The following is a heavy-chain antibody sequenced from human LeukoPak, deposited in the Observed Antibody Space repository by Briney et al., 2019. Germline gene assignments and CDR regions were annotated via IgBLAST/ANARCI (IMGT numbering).Heavy chain of an antibody. Sequence: SETLSLTCTVSGGPISSYYWSWIRQPPGKGLEWIGYIYYSGSTNYNPSLKSRVTISVDTSKNQFSLKLSSVTAADAGVYHCARRHLEGYNAYGLFDYWGQGTLVTVSS. CDR2: IYYSGST. V-gene: IGHV4-59*12. CDR3: ARRHLEGYNAYGLFDY. CDR1: GGPISSYY. J-gene: IGHJ4*02. D-gene: IGHD5-12*01.